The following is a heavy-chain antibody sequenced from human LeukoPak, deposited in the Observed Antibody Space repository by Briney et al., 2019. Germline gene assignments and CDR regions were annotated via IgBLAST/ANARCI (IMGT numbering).Heavy chain of an antibody. V-gene: IGHV4-38-2*02. D-gene: IGHD6-13*01. CDR2: IYRSGTT. J-gene: IGHJ4*02. Sequence: SETLSLTCAVSGYSISSGYYWGWIRQPPGKGLEWIGSIYRSGTTYYNPSLKSRVTISVDTSKNQFSLKLRSVTAADTAVYYCARDQAWGAAPGREFDYWGQGTLVTVSS. CDR3: ARDQAWGAAPGREFDY. CDR1: GYSISSGYY.